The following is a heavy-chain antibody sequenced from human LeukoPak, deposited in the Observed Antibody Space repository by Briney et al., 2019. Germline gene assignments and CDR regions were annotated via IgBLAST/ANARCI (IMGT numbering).Heavy chain of an antibody. CDR1: GFAFSGYD. V-gene: IGHV3-13*05. CDR3: ARATILTGYGMDV. J-gene: IGHJ6*02. CDR2: IGTAGDP. Sequence: GGSLRLSCAASGFAFSGYDMHWVRHTTGKGLEWVSGIGTAGDPYYSGSVKGRFTISRENAKNSLYLQMNSLRAGDTAVYYCARATILTGYGMDVWGQGTTVTVSS. D-gene: IGHD3-9*01.